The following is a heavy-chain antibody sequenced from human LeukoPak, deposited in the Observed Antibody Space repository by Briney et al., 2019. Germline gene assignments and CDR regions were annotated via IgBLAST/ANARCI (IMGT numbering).Heavy chain of an antibody. CDR1: GFTFSSYA. J-gene: IGHJ4*02. CDR2: ISGSGGST. CDR3: AKDHGIGIAVASSGPCYFDY. D-gene: IGHD6-19*01. V-gene: IGHV3-23*01. Sequence: GGSLRLSCAASGFTFSSYAMSWVRQAPGKGLEWVSAISGSGGSTYYADSVKGRFTISRDNSKNTLYLQMNSLRAEDTAVYYCAKDHGIGIAVASSGPCYFDYWGQGTLVTVSS.